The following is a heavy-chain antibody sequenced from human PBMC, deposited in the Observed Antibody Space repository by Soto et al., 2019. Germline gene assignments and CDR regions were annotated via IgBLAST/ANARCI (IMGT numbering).Heavy chain of an antibody. CDR1: GFIFNEYG. CDR3: ARWGCSGTNCNLNQRSYDL. V-gene: IGHV3-33*03. D-gene: IGHD2-15*01. CDR2: IWNDGSNK. J-gene: IGHJ4*02. Sequence: QVQLVESGGGVVQPGMSLRLSCAASGFIFNEYGMHWVRQAPGKGLEWVAVIWNDGSNKYYADSVKGRFTISRDNSKNPMSLQMNNLRAEDTAVYYCARWGCSGTNCNLNQRSYDLWGQVTLVTVSS.